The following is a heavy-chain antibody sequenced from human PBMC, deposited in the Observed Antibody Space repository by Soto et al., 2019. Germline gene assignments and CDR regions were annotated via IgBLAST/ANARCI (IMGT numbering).Heavy chain of an antibody. CDR2: ISYDGSNK. D-gene: IGHD3-10*01. CDR3: ARGYGSWSYGMDV. Sequence: GGSLRLSCAASGFTFSSYGMHWVRQAPGKGLEWVAVISYDGSNKYYADSVKGRFTISRENAKNSLYLQMNSLRAGYTAVYYCARGYGSWSYGMDVWGQGTTVTVSS. V-gene: IGHV3-30*03. CDR1: GFTFSSYG. J-gene: IGHJ6*02.